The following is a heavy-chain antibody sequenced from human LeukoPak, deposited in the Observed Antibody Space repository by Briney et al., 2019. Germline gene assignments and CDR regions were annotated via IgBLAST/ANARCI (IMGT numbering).Heavy chain of an antibody. V-gene: IGHV3-43*01. CDR2: ISWDGVST. J-gene: IGHJ6*03. CDR1: GFTFDDYS. Sequence: GGSLRPSCAASGFTFDDYSIHWVRQAPGKGLEWVSFISWDGVSTYYADSVKGRFTISRDNSKNSLYLQMNSLRTEDTALYYCAKGNAYSDYHMDVWGKGTTVTVSS. CDR3: AKGNAYSDYHMDV. D-gene: IGHD1-1*01.